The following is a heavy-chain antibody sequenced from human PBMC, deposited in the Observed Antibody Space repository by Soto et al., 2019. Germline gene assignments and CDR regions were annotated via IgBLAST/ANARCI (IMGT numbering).Heavy chain of an antibody. CDR1: PNPLTRSTTN. D-gene: IGHD3-3*01. V-gene: IGHV4-39*01. CDR3: VRHLLLAGPAQFDF. Sequence: SETLLLTCSVAPNPLTRSTTNWISISHTPGKGLQWIASIYYSGTTYDNPSLRSRVAIAVDPSKGHFSLRLNSVTAADTAVYFCVRHLLLAGPAQFDFWGQGAVLSVS. J-gene: IGHJ4*01. CDR2: IYYSGTT.